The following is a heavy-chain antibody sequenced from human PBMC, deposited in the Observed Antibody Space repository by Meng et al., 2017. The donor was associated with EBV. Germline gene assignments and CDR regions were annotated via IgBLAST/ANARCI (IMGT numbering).Heavy chain of an antibody. CDR3: VRELVGGTFDY. D-gene: IGHD1/OR15-1a*01. Sequence: HVQLVPTWAEEKQPPSSVQLSRSASGCTFTSYYQHWVRQAPGQGREWMGIIIPAGGNTNYAHKFRGRFTMTRDTSTSTVYMDLSILTSEDTAVYYCVRELVGGTFDYWGQGTLVTVSS. J-gene: IGHJ4*02. CDR1: GCTFTSYY. CDR2: IIPAGGNT. V-gene: IGHV1-46*01.